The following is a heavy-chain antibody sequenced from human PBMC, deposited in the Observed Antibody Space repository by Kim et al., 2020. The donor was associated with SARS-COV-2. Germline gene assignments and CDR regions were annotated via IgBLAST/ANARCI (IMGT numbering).Heavy chain of an antibody. CDR2: INHSGST. CDR1: GGSFSGYY. V-gene: IGHV4-34*01. Sequence: SETLSLTCAVYGGSFSGYYWSWIRQHPGKGLEWIGEINHSGSTNYNPSLKSRVTISVDTSKNQFSLKLSSVTAADTAVYYCARRPPYGTHCGGDCFSGYFQHWGQGTLVTVSS. CDR3: ARRPPYGTHCGGDCFSGYFQH. J-gene: IGHJ1*01. D-gene: IGHD2-21*02.